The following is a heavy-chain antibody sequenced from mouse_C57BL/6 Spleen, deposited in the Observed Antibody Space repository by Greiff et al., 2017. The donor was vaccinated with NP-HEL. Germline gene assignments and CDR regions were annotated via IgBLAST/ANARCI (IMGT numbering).Heavy chain of an antibody. Sequence: VQLQQSGAELVKPGASVKMSCKASGYTFTSYWITWVKQRPGQGLEWIGDIYPGSGSTNYNEKFKSKATLTVDTSSSTAYMQLSSLTSEDSAVYYCARESIYYGTPYYAMDYWGQGTSVTVSS. D-gene: IGHD2-1*01. V-gene: IGHV1-55*01. CDR1: GYTFTSYW. CDR3: ARESIYYGTPYYAMDY. CDR2: IYPGSGST. J-gene: IGHJ4*01.